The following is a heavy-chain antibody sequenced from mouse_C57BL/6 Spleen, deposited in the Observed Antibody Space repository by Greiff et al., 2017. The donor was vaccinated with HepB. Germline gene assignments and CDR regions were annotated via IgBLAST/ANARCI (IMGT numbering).Heavy chain of an antibody. V-gene: IGHV1-72*01. D-gene: IGHD1-1*01. CDR3: AREITTVVPYWYFDV. Sequence: QVQLKQPGAELVKPGASVKLSCKASGYTFTSYWMHWVKQRPGRGLEWIGRIDPNSGGTKYNEKFKSKATLTVDKPSSTAYMQLSSLTSEDSAVYYCAREITTVVPYWYFDVWGTGTTVTVSS. CDR1: GYTFTSYW. CDR2: IDPNSGGT. J-gene: IGHJ1*03.